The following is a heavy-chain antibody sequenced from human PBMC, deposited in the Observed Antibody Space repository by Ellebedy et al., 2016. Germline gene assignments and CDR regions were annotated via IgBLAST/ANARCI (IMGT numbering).Heavy chain of an antibody. D-gene: IGHD2-21*01. CDR1: GFALSSSW. Sequence: GESLKISXAASGFALSSSWMHWVRQVPGKGLEWVANIKEDGSETKYVDSAKGRFTISRDNTKNSLYLQMNSLRVEDTAVYYCTGETYYFDYWGPGTLVTVSS. CDR2: IKEDGSET. V-gene: IGHV3-7*01. J-gene: IGHJ4*02. CDR3: TGETYYFDY.